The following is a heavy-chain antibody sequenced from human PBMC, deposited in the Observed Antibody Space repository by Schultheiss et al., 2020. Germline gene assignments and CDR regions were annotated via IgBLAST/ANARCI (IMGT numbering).Heavy chain of an antibody. J-gene: IGHJ6*02. CDR1: GGTFSSYT. V-gene: IGHV1-69*04. CDR2: IIPILGIA. CDR3: ARDEVRADDYGDSDYYYYGMDV. Sequence: SVKVSCKASGGTFSSYTFSWVRQAPGQGLEWMGRIIPILGIANYAQKFQGRVTITADKSTSTAYMELSSLRSEDTAVYYCARDEVRADDYGDSDYYYYGMDVWGQGTTVTVSS. D-gene: IGHD4-17*01.